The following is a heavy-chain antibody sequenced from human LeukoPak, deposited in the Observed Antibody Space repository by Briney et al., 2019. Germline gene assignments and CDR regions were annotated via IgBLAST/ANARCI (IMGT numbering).Heavy chain of an antibody. D-gene: IGHD4-17*01. J-gene: IGHJ6*03. V-gene: IGHV3-64*01. CDR1: GFTFSSYA. Sequence: GGSLRLSCAASGFTFSSYAMDWVRQAPGKGLEYVSAISSNGGSTYYANSVKGRFTISRDNSKNTLYLQMGSLRAEDMAVYYCARDFTYGDYYYYYYMDVWGKGTTVTVSS. CDR2: ISSNGGST. CDR3: ARDFTYGDYYYYYYMDV.